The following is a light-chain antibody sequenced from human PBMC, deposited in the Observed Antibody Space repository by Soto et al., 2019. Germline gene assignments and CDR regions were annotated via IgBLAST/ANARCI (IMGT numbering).Light chain of an antibody. Sequence: DIQMSQSPSSVSGSVGDRVTIIFQASQGISRSLDWYQKKTGKAPKLLIYAASSLQSGVPSRLSGSGSGTDFTITISSLQPEDFATYYCQQSYSNPWTFGHGTKVDIK. J-gene: IGKJ1*01. V-gene: IGKV1-39*01. CDR3: QQSYSNPWT. CDR2: AAS. CDR1: QGISRS.